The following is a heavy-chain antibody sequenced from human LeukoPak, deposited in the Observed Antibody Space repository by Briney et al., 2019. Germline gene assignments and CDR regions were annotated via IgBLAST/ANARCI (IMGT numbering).Heavy chain of an antibody. D-gene: IGHD5-18*01. Sequence: ASVKVSFKASGYTFTGYYMHWVRHAPGQGLEWMGWINPNSGGTNYAQKFQGRVTMTRDTSISTAYMELSRLRSDDTAVYYCARGWIQLWPFDYWGQGTLVTVSS. CDR1: GYTFTGYY. CDR3: ARGWIQLWPFDY. J-gene: IGHJ4*02. CDR2: INPNSGGT. V-gene: IGHV1-2*02.